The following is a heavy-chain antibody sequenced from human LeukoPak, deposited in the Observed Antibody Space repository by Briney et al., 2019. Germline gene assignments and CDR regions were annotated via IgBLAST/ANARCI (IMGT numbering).Heavy chain of an antibody. Sequence: SETLSLTCTVPGGSISSGGYYWSWIRQHPGKGLEWIGYIYYSGSTYYNPSLKSRVTISVDTSKNQFSLKLNSVTAADTAVYFCAHQYYDFWSGYSSDAFDIWGQGTMVTVSS. CDR1: GGSISSGGYY. CDR3: AHQYYDFWSGYSSDAFDI. J-gene: IGHJ3*02. CDR2: IYYSGST. V-gene: IGHV4-31*03. D-gene: IGHD3-3*01.